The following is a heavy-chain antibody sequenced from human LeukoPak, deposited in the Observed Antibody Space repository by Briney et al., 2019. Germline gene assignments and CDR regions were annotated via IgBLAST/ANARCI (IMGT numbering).Heavy chain of an antibody. CDR1: GYTFTSYA. D-gene: IGHD6-19*01. CDR3: AREPATGQWLDY. CDR2: INAGNGNT. Sequence: ASVKVSCKASGYTFTSYAMHWVRQAPGQRLEWMGWINAGNGNTKYSQKFQGRVTITRDTFASTAYMELSSLRSEDTAVYYCAREPATGQWLDYWGQGTLVTVSS. V-gene: IGHV1-3*01. J-gene: IGHJ4*02.